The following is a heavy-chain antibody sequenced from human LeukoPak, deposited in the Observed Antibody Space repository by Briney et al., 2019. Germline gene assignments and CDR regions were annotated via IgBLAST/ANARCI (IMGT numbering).Heavy chain of an antibody. J-gene: IGHJ6*02. CDR1: GFTFSTYG. Sequence: GGSLRLSCAASGFTFSTYGIHWVRQAPGKGLEWVAFIHYDGSNKYYADSVKGRFTISRDNSKNTLYLQMNSLRAEDTAVYYCARVFEGPAAMRSWFSYYYYGMDVWGQGTTVTVFS. CDR3: ARVFEGPAAMRSWFSYYYYGMDV. D-gene: IGHD2-2*01. V-gene: IGHV3-30*02. CDR2: IHYDGSNK.